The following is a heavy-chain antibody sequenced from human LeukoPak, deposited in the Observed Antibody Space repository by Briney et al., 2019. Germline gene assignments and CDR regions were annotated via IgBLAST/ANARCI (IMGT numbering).Heavy chain of an antibody. Sequence: GGSLRLSCATSGFSISDFYMSWIRQAPGKGLEWVANIKQDGSEKYYVDSVKGRFTISRDNAKNSLYLQMNSLRAEDTAVYYCARQATRWLLTYNYYMDVWGKGTTVTVSS. J-gene: IGHJ6*03. D-gene: IGHD3-22*01. CDR2: IKQDGSEK. V-gene: IGHV3-7*01. CDR3: ARQATRWLLTYNYYMDV. CDR1: GFSISDFY.